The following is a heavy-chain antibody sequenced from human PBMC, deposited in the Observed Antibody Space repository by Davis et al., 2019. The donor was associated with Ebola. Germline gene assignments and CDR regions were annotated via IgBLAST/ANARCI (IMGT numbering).Heavy chain of an antibody. D-gene: IGHD3-3*01. J-gene: IGHJ4*02. CDR3: ARAVFHEVLDY. V-gene: IGHV3-30*04. Sequence: GESLKISCAASGFTFSNYAMHWVRQAPGKGLEWVAVVSHSERERFYGDSVKGRFTISRDNSENTLYLQMNSLTAGDTAVYYCARAVFHEVLDYWGQGTPVTVSS. CDR2: VSHSERER. CDR1: GFTFSNYA.